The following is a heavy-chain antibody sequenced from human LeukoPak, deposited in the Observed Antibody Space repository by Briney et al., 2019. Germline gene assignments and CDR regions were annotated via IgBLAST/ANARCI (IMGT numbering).Heavy chain of an antibody. CDR1: GLTVSSTY. J-gene: IGHJ5*02. V-gene: IGHV3-53*01. CDR3: ARGVSYGSGSYIGDP. Sequence: GGSLRLSCAASGLTVSSTYMSWVRQAPGKGLEWVSVIYSGGNTYYADSVKGRFTISRDNSKNTFYLQMNSLRAEDTAVYYCARGVSYGSGSYIGDPWGQGTLVTVSS. D-gene: IGHD3-10*01. CDR2: IYSGGNT.